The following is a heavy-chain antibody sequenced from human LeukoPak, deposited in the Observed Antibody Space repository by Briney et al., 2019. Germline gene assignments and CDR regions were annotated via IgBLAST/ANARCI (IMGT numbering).Heavy chain of an antibody. CDR3: ARNYDSSGYYYEGGFDY. J-gene: IGHJ4*02. V-gene: IGHV4-39*01. Sequence: PSETLSLTCTVSGGSISSSSYYWGWIRQPPGKGLEWIGSIYYSGSTYYNPSLKSRVTVSVDTSKNQFSLKLSSVTAADTAVYYCARNYDSSGYYYEGGFDYWGQGTLVTVSS. D-gene: IGHD3-22*01. CDR1: GGSISSSSYY. CDR2: IYYSGST.